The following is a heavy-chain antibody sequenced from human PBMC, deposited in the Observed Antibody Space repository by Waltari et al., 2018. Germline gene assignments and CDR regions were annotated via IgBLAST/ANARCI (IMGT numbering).Heavy chain of an antibody. Sequence: QVQLQESGPGLVKPLQTLSLTCTVSGDSITSNSFYWNWVRQPAGKGLEWLGRFYSSEYINYNPSLKSLVTISRDTSKKQFFLKLTSVTAADTAFYYCAREVTKVELGRRLPHFFDSWGQGTLVTVSS. CDR2: FYSSEYI. CDR3: AREVTKVELGRRLPHFFDS. V-gene: IGHV4-61*02. CDR1: GDSITSNSFY. J-gene: IGHJ4*02. D-gene: IGHD7-27*01.